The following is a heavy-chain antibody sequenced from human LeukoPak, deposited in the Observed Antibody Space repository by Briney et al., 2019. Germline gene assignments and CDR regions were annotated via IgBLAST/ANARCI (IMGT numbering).Heavy chain of an antibody. D-gene: IGHD2-15*01. CDR1: GGTFSSYA. CDR3: ARDRGYCSGGSCYSDGYYYYGMDV. V-gene: IGHV1-69*13. Sequence: SVKVSCKASGGTFSSYAISWVRQAPGQGLEWMGGIIPIFGTANYAQKFQGRVMITADESTSTAYMELSSLRSEDTAAYYCARDRGYCSGGSCYSDGYYYYGMDVWGQGTTVTVSS. CDR2: IIPIFGTA. J-gene: IGHJ6*02.